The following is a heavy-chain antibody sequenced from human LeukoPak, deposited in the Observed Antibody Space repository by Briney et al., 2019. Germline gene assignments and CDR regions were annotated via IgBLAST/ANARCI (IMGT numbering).Heavy chain of an antibody. CDR3: ARGDGDY. D-gene: IGHD5-24*01. CDR1: GYTFSGFG. J-gene: IGHJ4*02. V-gene: IGHV1-18*01. CDR2: ISGHSGHT. Sequence: ASVKVSCKTSGYTFSGFGITWVRQAPGQGLEWMGWISGHSGHTSYARKFQGRVTLTTDTSTSTAYMDLRSLTSDDTAVYFCARGDGDYWGQGTLVTVSS.